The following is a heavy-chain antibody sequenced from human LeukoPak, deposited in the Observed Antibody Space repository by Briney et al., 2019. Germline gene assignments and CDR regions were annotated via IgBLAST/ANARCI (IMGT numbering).Heavy chain of an antibody. CDR2: VSYDGGNT. V-gene: IGHV3-33*01. D-gene: IGHD2-8*02. J-gene: IGHJ4*02. CDR1: GFTFGSYA. Sequence: GGSLTLSCAASGFTFGSYAMHWVRQAPGKGLEWVGLVSYDGGNTYYGDSVRGRFSISRDNSKNTAYLQMNSPRADDSAVYYCVRDVGVGTGIYYYFDYWGQGTLVTVSP. CDR3: VRDVGVGTGIYYYFDY.